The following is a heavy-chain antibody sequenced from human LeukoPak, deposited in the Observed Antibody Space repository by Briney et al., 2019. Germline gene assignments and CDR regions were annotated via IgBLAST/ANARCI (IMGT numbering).Heavy chain of an antibody. J-gene: IGHJ5*02. D-gene: IGHD5-12*01. CDR2: INPNNGGT. CDR1: GYSFTGYY. V-gene: IGHV1-2*02. Sequence: ASVKVSCKASGYSFTGYYIHWMRQAPGQGLEWMGWINPNNGGTNFAQKFQGRVTMTRDTSISTAYMELSRLRSDDTAIYYCAKDQNTGYANNWFDPWGQGTLVTVSS. CDR3: AKDQNTGYANNWFDP.